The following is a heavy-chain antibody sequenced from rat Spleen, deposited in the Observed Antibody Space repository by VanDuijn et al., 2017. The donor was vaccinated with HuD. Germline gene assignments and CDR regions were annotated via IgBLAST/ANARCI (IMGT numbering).Heavy chain of an antibody. Sequence: EVQLVESGGGLVQPGRSMKLSCAASGFTFSNYGMAWVRQAPKKGLEWVAYISYDGGSTYYRDSVKGRFTISRDNAKSTLYLQMDSLRSEDTATYYCTTLYGGYRDWYFDFWGPGTMVIVSS. V-gene: IGHV5-20*01. D-gene: IGHD1-11*01. CDR2: ISYDGGST. CDR3: TTLYGGYRDWYFDF. J-gene: IGHJ1*01. CDR1: GFTFSNYG.